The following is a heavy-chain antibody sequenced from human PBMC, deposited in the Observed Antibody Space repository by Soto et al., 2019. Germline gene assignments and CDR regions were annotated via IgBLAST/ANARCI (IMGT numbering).Heavy chain of an antibody. CDR1: GYTFTSYG. V-gene: IGHV1-18*04. CDR2: ISAYNGNT. CDR3: ARTTYYYDSSGYYYREEFDY. D-gene: IGHD3-22*01. J-gene: IGHJ4*02. Sequence: ASVKVSCKASGYTFTSYGISWVRQAPGQGLEWMGWISAYNGNTNYAQKLQGRVTMTTDTSTSTAYMELRSLRSDDTAVYYCARTTYYYDSSGYYYREEFDYWGQGTLVTVPQ.